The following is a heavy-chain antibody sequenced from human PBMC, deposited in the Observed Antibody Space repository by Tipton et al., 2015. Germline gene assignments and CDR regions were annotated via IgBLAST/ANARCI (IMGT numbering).Heavy chain of an antibody. J-gene: IGHJ4*02. V-gene: IGHV4-38-2*02. D-gene: IGHD4-17*01. Sequence: TLSLTCTISTYSISRDSYWGWIRQPPGKGLEWIGSISHSGDMYYNPSLKSRVAMSVDTSNNHFSLRLTSLTASDTAVYYCASLLLYGDYVHGLGYWGRGTLVTVSS. CDR3: ASLLLYGDYVHGLGY. CDR1: TYSISRDSY. CDR2: ISHSGDM.